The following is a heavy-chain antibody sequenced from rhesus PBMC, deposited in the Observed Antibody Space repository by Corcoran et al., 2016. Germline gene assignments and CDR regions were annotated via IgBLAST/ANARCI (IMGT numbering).Heavy chain of an antibody. Sequence: QVQLQESGPGLVKPSETLSLTCAVSGGSFSGSYWGWIRQPPGQGLGWVGYICGSKGGTDYTPSLKRRVNISTDTSKNQFSLKLSSGTAADTAVYYCARDVLSNYFYGYFDYWGQGVLVTVSS. CDR1: GGSFSGSY. D-gene: IGHD4-23*01. CDR3: ARDVLSNYFYGYFDY. V-gene: IGHV4-165*01. J-gene: IGHJ4*01. CDR2: ICGSKGGT.